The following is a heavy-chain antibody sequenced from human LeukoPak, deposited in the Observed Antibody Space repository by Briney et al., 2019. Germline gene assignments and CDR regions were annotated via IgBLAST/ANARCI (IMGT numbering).Heavy chain of an antibody. CDR3: ARVGVTNYYYYMDV. CDR1: GGSISSYY. Sequence: KPSETLSLTCTVSGGSISSYYWSWIRQPPGKGLEWIGYIYYSGSTNYNPSLKSRVTISVDTSKNQFSLKLSSVTAADTAVYYCARVGVTNYYYYMDVWGKGTTVTVSS. J-gene: IGHJ6*03. V-gene: IGHV4-59*01. D-gene: IGHD3-3*01. CDR2: IYYSGST.